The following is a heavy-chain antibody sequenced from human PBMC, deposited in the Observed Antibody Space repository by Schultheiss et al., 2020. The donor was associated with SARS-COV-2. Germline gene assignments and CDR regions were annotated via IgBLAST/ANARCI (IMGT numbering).Heavy chain of an antibody. Sequence: GESLKISCAASGFTFSSYAMSWVRQAPGKGLEWVSAISGSGGSTYYADSVKGRFTISRDNSKNTLYLQMNSLRAEDTAIYYCARGKMGFDYWGQGTLVTVSS. CDR1: GFTFSSYA. J-gene: IGHJ4*02. CDR2: ISGSGGST. CDR3: ARGKMGFDY. V-gene: IGHV3-23*01. D-gene: IGHD2-8*01.